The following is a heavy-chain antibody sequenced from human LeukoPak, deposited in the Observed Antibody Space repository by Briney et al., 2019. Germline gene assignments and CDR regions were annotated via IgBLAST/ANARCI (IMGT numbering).Heavy chain of an antibody. CDR1: GFTFSSYA. J-gene: IGHJ4*02. CDR3: ARDPSYYGDYACYFDY. V-gene: IGHV3-30*04. Sequence: GRSLRLSCAASGFTFSSYAMHWVRQAPGKGLEWVAVISYDGSSKYYADSVKGRFTISRDNSKNTLYLQMNSLRAEDTAVYYCARDPSYYGDYACYFDYWGQGTLVTVSS. D-gene: IGHD4-17*01. CDR2: ISYDGSSK.